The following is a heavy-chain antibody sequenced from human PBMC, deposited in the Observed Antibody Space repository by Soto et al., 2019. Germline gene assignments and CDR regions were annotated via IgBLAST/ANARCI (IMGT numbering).Heavy chain of an antibody. D-gene: IGHD4-4*01. Sequence: QVTLKESGPVLVKPTEPLTLTCTVSGFSLSNARMGVSWIRQPPGKALEWLAHIFSNDEKSYSTSLKSRLTISKDTSKSQVVLTMTNMDPVDTATYYCARTTVTTDAFYWFDPWGQGTLVTVSS. V-gene: IGHV2-26*01. CDR3: ARTTVTTDAFYWFDP. CDR1: GFSLSNARMG. J-gene: IGHJ5*02. CDR2: IFSNDEK.